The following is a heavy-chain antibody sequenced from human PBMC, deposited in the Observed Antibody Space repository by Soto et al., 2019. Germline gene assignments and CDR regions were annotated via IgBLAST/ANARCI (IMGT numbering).Heavy chain of an antibody. CDR2: ISGSGNFA. J-gene: IGHJ4*02. CDR3: AKGRVVTRFDD. V-gene: IGHV3-23*01. D-gene: IGHD2-15*01. CDR1: GFTFSSYG. Sequence: GGSLRLSCAASGFTFSSYGMSWVRQAPGKGLEWVSSISGSGNFAYYTGSVKGRFSISRDNSKNTQHLQMNSLRAEDTAVYYCAKGRVVTRFDDWGQGTLVTVSS.